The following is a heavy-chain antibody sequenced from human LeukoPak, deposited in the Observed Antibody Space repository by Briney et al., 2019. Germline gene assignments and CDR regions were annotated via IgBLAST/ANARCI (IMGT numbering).Heavy chain of an antibody. D-gene: IGHD3-22*01. V-gene: IGHV3-23*01. Sequence: GGSLRLSCPASGFTFSSYAMTWVRQAPGKGLEWVSTISGSGSSTYYADSVKGRFTISRDNSKNTLYLQMNSLRAEDTAVYYCAKGSYYDSSGSFYFDYWGQGTLVTVSS. J-gene: IGHJ4*02. CDR3: AKGSYYDSSGSFYFDY. CDR1: GFTFSSYA. CDR2: ISGSGSST.